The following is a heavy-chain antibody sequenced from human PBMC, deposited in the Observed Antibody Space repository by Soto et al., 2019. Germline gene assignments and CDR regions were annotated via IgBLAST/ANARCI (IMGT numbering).Heavy chain of an antibody. CDR2: INAGNGNT. CDR3: ARRTLAGGGYYFDY. CDR1: GYTFTSYA. V-gene: IGHV1-3*01. J-gene: IGHJ4*02. D-gene: IGHD1-7*01. Sequence: QVQLVQSGAEVKKPGASVKVSCKASGYTFTSYAMHWVRQAPGQRLEWMGWINAGNGNTKYSQKFQGRVTITRDTSAGTAYMELSSLRSEDTAVYYCARRTLAGGGYYFDYWGQGTLVTVSS.